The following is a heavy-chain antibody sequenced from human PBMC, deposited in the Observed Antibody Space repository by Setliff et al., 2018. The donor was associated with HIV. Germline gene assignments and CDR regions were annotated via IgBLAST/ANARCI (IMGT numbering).Heavy chain of an antibody. J-gene: IGHJ4*02. CDR1: GGSISSGSYY. CDR3: ARYDGYKVSFDN. D-gene: IGHD5-18*01. CDR2: IYTSGST. Sequence: PSETLSLTCTVSGGSISSGSYYWSWIRQPAGRGLEWIGHIYTSGSTNYNPSLKSRATISVDTSQNQLSLKLSSVTAADTAMYYCARYDGYKVSFDNWGPGTLVTVSS. V-gene: IGHV4-61*09.